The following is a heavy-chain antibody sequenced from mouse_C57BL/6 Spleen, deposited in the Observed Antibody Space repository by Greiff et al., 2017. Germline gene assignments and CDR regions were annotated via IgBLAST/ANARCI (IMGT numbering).Heavy chain of an antibody. CDR2: ISSGSSTI. Sequence: EVKLMESGGGLVKPGGSLKLSCAASGFTFSDYGMHWVRQAPEKGLEWVAYISSGSSTIYYADTVKGRFTIPRDNAKNTLFLQMTSLRSEDTAMYYCARGVDYAMDYWGQGTSVTVSS. CDR3: ARGVDYAMDY. CDR1: GFTFSDYG. V-gene: IGHV5-17*01. D-gene: IGHD1-1*02. J-gene: IGHJ4*01.